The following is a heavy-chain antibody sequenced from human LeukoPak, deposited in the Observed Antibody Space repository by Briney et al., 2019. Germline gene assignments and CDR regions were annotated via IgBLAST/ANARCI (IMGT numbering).Heavy chain of an antibody. Sequence: GGSLRLSCAASGFTFSSYAMHWVRQAPGKGLEWVAVISYDGSNKYYADSVKGRFTISRDDSKNTLYLQMNSLRAEDTAVYYCAREYSRGWYYFDYWGQGTLVTVSS. CDR2: ISYDGSNK. D-gene: IGHD6-19*01. V-gene: IGHV3-30-3*01. J-gene: IGHJ4*02. CDR1: GFTFSSYA. CDR3: AREYSRGWYYFDY.